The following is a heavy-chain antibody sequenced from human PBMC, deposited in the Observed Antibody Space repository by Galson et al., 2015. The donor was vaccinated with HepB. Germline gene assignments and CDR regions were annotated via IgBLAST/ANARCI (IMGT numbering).Heavy chain of an antibody. V-gene: IGHV3-30*18. CDR2: ISYDGSNK. Sequence: SLRLSCAASGFTFSSYGMHWVRQAPGKGREWVAVISYDGSNKYYADSVKGRFTISRDNSKNTLYLQMNSLRAEDTAVYYCAKDLGVVTLGYWGQGTLVTVSS. J-gene: IGHJ4*02. D-gene: IGHD3-3*01. CDR1: GFTFSSYG. CDR3: AKDLGVVTLGY.